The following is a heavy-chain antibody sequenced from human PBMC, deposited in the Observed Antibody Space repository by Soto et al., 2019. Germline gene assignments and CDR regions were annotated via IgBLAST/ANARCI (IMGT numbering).Heavy chain of an antibody. J-gene: IGHJ6*03. D-gene: IGHD3-3*01. CDR2: IRSKAYGGTT. CDR1: GFTFGDYA. CDR3: TSPFYLRFLEWLPPSYYMDV. V-gene: IGHV3-49*03. Sequence: PGGSLRLSCTASGFTFGDYAMSWFRQAPGKGLEWVGFIRSKAYGGTTEYAASVKGRFTISRDDSKSIAYLQMNSLKTEDTAVYYCTSPFYLRFLEWLPPSYYMDVWGKGTTVTVSS.